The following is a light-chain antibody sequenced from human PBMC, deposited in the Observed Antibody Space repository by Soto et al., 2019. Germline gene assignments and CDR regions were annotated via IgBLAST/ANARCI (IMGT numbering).Light chain of an antibody. J-gene: IGKJ1*01. Sequence: IVLTQSPGTLSLYPGERATLSCRASQSVSSSYLAWYQQKPGQAPRLLIYGASSRATGIPDRFSGSGSGTDFTLTISRLEPEDFAVYYCQQYGSSHMWTFGQGTKVDIK. CDR2: GAS. CDR3: QQYGSSHMWT. CDR1: QSVSSSY. V-gene: IGKV3-20*01.